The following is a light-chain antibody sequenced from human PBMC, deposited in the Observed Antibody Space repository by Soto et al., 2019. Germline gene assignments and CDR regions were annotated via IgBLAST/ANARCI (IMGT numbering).Light chain of an antibody. Sequence: QSVLTQPPSVSGALGQRVTISCTGSDLNIGAGYDVHWYQQLPGTAPKVVIYGNSNRPSGVPDRFSGSKSDTSASLAITGLQVEDEADYYCQSYDSSLTHVGGVIFGGGTKLNVL. V-gene: IGLV1-40*01. CDR1: DLNIGAGYD. CDR2: GNS. CDR3: QSYDSSLTHVGGVI. J-gene: IGLJ2*01.